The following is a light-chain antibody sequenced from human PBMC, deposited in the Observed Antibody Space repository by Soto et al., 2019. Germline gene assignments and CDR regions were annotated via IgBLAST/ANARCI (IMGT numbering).Light chain of an antibody. Sequence: QSVLTQPPSASGSPGQSLTISCSGTSSDVGAHNYVSWYQQNPGKAPKLILYDVNKRPSGVPDRFSGSKSGNTASLTASGLQAEDEADYYCSSYAGGNNWVFGGGTKVTVL. J-gene: IGLJ3*02. CDR2: DVN. CDR1: SSDVGAHNY. V-gene: IGLV2-8*01. CDR3: SSYAGGNNWV.